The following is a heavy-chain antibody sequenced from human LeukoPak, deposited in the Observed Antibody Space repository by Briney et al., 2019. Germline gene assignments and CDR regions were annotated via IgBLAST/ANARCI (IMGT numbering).Heavy chain of an antibody. Sequence: GGSLRLSCAASGFTFSSYAMSWVRQAPGKGLEWVSAISGRGGSTYYADSVKGRFTISRDNSKNTLYLQMNSLRAEDTAVYYCAKDLAVAGTAFFDYWGQGTLVTVSS. D-gene: IGHD6-19*01. J-gene: IGHJ4*02. CDR2: ISGRGGST. CDR1: GFTFSSYA. V-gene: IGHV3-23*01. CDR3: AKDLAVAGTAFFDY.